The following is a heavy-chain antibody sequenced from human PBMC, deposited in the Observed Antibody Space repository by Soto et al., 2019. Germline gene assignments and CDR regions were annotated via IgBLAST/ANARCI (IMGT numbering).Heavy chain of an antibody. CDR1: GYTFTSYG. Sequence: ASVKVSCKASGYTFTSYGISWVRQAPGQGLEWMGRISAYNGNTNYAQKLQGRVTMTTDTSTSTAYMELRSLRSDDTAVYYCARNYDFWSGYPTPTMTDDWGQGTLVTVSS. D-gene: IGHD3-3*01. V-gene: IGHV1-18*01. CDR3: ARNYDFWSGYPTPTMTDD. J-gene: IGHJ4*02. CDR2: ISAYNGNT.